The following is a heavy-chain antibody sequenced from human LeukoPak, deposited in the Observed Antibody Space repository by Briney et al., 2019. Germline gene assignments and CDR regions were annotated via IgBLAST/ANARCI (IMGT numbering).Heavy chain of an antibody. V-gene: IGHV1-69*04. Sequence: ASVKVSCKASGGTFSSYDISWVRQAPGQGLEWMGRIIPILGIANYAQKFQGRVTITADKSTSTAYMELSSLRSEDTAVYYCARVHHSSGWYRYFDYWGQGTLVTVSS. CDR2: IIPILGIA. J-gene: IGHJ4*02. D-gene: IGHD6-19*01. CDR3: ARVHHSSGWYRYFDY. CDR1: GGTFSSYD.